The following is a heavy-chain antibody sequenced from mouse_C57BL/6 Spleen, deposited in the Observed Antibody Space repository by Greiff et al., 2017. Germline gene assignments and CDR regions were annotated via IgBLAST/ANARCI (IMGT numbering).Heavy chain of an antibody. J-gene: IGHJ4*01. D-gene: IGHD2-2*01. CDR3: ARGRGVYYGYEEGYAMDY. CDR1: GYTFTDYY. CDR2: INPNNGGT. Sequence: EVQLQQSGPELVKPGASVKISCKASGYTFTDYYMNWVKQSHGKSLEWIGDINPNNGGTSYNQKFKGKATLTVDKSSSTAYMELRSLTSEDSAVYYCARGRGVYYGYEEGYAMDYWGQGTSVTVSS. V-gene: IGHV1-26*01.